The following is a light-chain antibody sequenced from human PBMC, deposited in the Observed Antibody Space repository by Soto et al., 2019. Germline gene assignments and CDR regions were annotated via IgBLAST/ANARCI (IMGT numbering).Light chain of an antibody. Sequence: QSALTQPASVSGSPGQSITISCTGTSNDVGDHDYVSWYQQHPGKVPKLMIYDVLRRPSGVSDRFSGSKSGLTASLTISGLRPEDEADYYCGSYTSSSTLVFGTGTKVTVL. CDR3: GSYTSSSTLV. CDR2: DVL. J-gene: IGLJ1*01. V-gene: IGLV2-14*03. CDR1: SNDVGDHDY.